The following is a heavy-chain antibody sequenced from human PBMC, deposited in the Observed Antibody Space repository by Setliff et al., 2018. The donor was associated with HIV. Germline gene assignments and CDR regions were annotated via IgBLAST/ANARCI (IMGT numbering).Heavy chain of an antibody. CDR1: DDPISSYY. V-gene: IGHV4-4*07. Sequence: SETLSLTCSVTDDPISSYYWSWVRKPAGKGLEWIGRLYVSGDTNYNPSLKSRVTMSLDTSKKHFSLNLKSVTAADTAVYYCALTGHRLLRGYMDVWGKGTTVTVSS. CDR2: LYVSGDT. CDR3: ALTGHRLLRGYMDV. D-gene: IGHD2-15*01. J-gene: IGHJ6*03.